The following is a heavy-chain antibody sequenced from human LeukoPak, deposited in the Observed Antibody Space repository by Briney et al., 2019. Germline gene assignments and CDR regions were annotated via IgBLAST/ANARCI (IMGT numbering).Heavy chain of an antibody. V-gene: IGHV1-2*06. CDR1: GGTFSSYA. Sequence: ASVKVSCKASGGTFSSYAISWVRQAPGQGLEWMGRINPNSGDTNHAQKFQGRVTLTRDTSISTAYMELSRLRSDDTAVYYCARTPPMAHYFDYWGQGTLVTVSS. CDR2: INPNSGDT. D-gene: IGHD3-10*01. CDR3: ARTPPMAHYFDY. J-gene: IGHJ4*02.